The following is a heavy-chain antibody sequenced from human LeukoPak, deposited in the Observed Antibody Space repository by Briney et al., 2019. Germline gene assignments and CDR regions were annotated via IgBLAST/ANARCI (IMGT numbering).Heavy chain of an antibody. Sequence: GESLQISFQGSGYRFSNYWISWVRQMPGKGLEWMGRIDPSDSYTKYSPSFEGHVTISVDKSISTAFLQWNSLKASDSAMYYCATGASKVTTDFANYWGQGTQVAVSS. CDR3: ATGASKVTTDFANY. V-gene: IGHV5-10-1*01. D-gene: IGHD4-17*01. CDR1: GYRFSNYW. CDR2: IDPSDSYT. J-gene: IGHJ4*02.